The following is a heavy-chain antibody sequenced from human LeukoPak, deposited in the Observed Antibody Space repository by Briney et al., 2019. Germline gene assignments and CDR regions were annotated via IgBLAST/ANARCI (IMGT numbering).Heavy chain of an antibody. Sequence: GGSLRLSCAASKFTFSKFWMSWVRQAPGKGLEWVANIKQDGRERYYVDSVKGRFTISRDNAKNSLYLQMNSLRAEDAALYYCAKDRDILTDYYYGMDVWGQGTTVTVSS. D-gene: IGHD3-9*01. V-gene: IGHV3-7*03. CDR2: IKQDGRER. CDR1: KFTFSKFW. J-gene: IGHJ6*02. CDR3: AKDRDILTDYYYGMDV.